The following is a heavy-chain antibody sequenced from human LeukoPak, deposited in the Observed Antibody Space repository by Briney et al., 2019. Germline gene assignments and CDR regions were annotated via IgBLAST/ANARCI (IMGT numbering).Heavy chain of an antibody. V-gene: IGHV4-34*01. CDR3: ARSPTKVVGATLFDY. Sequence: SETLSLTCAVYGGSFSGYYWSWIRQPPGKGLEWIGEINHSGSTNYNPSLKSRVTISVDTSKNQFSLKLSSVTAADTAVYYCARSPTKVVGATLFDYWGQGTLVTVSS. CDR2: INHSGST. J-gene: IGHJ4*02. CDR1: GGSFSGYY. D-gene: IGHD1-26*01.